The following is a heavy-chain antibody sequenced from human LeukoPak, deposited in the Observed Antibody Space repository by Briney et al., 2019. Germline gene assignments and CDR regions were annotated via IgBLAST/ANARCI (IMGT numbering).Heavy chain of an antibody. V-gene: IGHV4-59*12. J-gene: IGHJ4*02. CDR3: ARENGDLYYFDY. CDR2: IYYSGST. D-gene: IGHD4-17*01. Sequence: SETLSLTCTVSGGSISSYYWSWIRQPPGKGLEWIGYIYYSGSTNYNPSLKSRVTMSVDTSKNQFSLKLSSVTAADTAVYYCARENGDLYYFDYWGQGTLVTVSS. CDR1: GGSISSYY.